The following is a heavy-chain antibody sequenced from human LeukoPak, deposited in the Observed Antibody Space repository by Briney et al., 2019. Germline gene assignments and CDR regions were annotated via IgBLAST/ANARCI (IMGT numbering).Heavy chain of an antibody. V-gene: IGHV3-66*02. J-gene: IGHJ4*02. Sequence: GGSLRLSCAASGFTFSSNYMSWVRQAPGKGLEWVSVIYSGGSTYYSDSVKGRFTISRDNSKNTLYLQMNSLSAEDTAVYYCARDSRISRGTFFDYWGQGTLVTVSS. CDR2: IYSGGST. D-gene: IGHD6-25*01. CDR1: GFTFSSNY. CDR3: ARDSRISRGTFFDY.